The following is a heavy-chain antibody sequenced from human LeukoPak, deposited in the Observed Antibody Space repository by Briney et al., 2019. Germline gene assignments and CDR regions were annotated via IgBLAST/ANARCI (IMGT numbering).Heavy chain of an antibody. V-gene: IGHV3-23*01. Sequence: PGGSLRLSCAASGFTFSSYAMSWVRQTPGRGLEWVSGIDPSGGGTYYADSVKGRFTISRDISTNTLFLQMNSLRLEDTARYYCVKEQSSGWYRVADYWGQGTLVTVSS. J-gene: IGHJ4*02. CDR3: VKEQSSGWYRVADY. D-gene: IGHD6-19*01. CDR2: IDPSGGGT. CDR1: GFTFSSYA.